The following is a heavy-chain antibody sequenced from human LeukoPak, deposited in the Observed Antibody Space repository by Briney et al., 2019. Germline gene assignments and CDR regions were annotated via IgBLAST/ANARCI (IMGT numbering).Heavy chain of an antibody. V-gene: IGHV4-59*01. CDR2: IYYSGTT. CDR1: GGSISSYY. J-gene: IGHJ4*02. CDR3: ARGVYIASAQYGY. D-gene: IGHD6-13*01. Sequence: SETLSLTCTVSGGSISSYYWSWIRQPPGKGLEWIGYIYYSGTTNYNPSLKSRVTISVDTSKNQFSLKLSSVTAADTAVYYCARGVYIASAQYGYWGQGTLVTVSS.